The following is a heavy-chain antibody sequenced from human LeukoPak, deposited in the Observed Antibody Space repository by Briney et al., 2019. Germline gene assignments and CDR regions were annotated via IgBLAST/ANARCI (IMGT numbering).Heavy chain of an antibody. CDR1: GFTFSDAW. J-gene: IGHJ4*02. D-gene: IGHD5-12*01. V-gene: IGHV3-15*01. CDR3: TTSGNIGYIPDI. Sequence: GGSLRLSCAASGFTFSDAWMSWVRQAPGKGLEWVGRIKSKTEGGTTDYAAPAKGRFSIARDDSKDTLYLQMSRLRTEDTAVYYCTTSGNIGYIPDIWGQGILVTVSS. CDR2: IKSKTEGGTT.